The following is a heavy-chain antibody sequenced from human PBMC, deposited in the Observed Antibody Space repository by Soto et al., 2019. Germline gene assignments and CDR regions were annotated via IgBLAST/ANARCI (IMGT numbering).Heavy chain of an antibody. CDR3: AHRRGDGYKGDYYYYYGMDV. V-gene: IGHV2-5*01. CDR2: IYWNDDK. Sequence: SGPTLVNPTQTLTLTCTFSGFSLSTSGVGVGWIRQPPGKALEWLALIYWNDDKRYSPSLKSRLAITKDTSKNQVVLTMTNMDPVDTATYYCAHRRGDGYKGDYYYYYGMDVWGQGTTVTVSS. D-gene: IGHD5-12*01. CDR1: GFSLSTSGVG. J-gene: IGHJ6*02.